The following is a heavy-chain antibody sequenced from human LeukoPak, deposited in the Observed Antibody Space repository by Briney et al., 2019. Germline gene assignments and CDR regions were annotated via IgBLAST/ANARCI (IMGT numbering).Heavy chain of an antibody. D-gene: IGHD3-9*01. V-gene: IGHV3-23*01. CDR3: AKFRQSGYDILTGYSNYYGMDV. CDR1: GFTFNNYA. Sequence: GGSLRLSCAASGFTFNNYAMTWVRQAPGKGLEWVSSISGRDSSTYYADSVRGRFIIPRDKSKNTLSLQMNSLRGEDTAVYYCAKFRQSGYDILTGYSNYYGMDVWGQGTTVTVSS. J-gene: IGHJ6*02. CDR2: ISGRDSST.